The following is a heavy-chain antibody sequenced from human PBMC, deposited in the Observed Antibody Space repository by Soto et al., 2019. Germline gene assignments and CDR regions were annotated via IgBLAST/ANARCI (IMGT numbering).Heavy chain of an antibody. J-gene: IGHJ3*02. CDR2: ISGSGVST. D-gene: IGHD3-16*01. CDR1: GFTFSSYA. V-gene: IGHV3-23*01. Sequence: EVQLLESGGGLVQPGGSLRLSCAASGFTFSSYAMSWVRQAPGKGLEWVSAISGSGVSTYYADSVKGRFSISSDSSKNTLYLQMNSLRADDTAVYYCATFTFGRPFDTWGQGTMVTVSS. CDR3: ATFTFGRPFDT.